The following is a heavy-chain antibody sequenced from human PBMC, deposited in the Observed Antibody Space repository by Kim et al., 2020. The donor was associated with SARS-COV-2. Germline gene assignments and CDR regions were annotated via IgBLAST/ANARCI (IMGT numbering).Heavy chain of an antibody. V-gene: IGHV1-2*04. CDR2: INPNSGGT. Sequence: ASVKVSCKASGYTFTGYYMHWVRQAPGQGLEWMGWINPNSGGTNYAQKFQGWVTMTRDTSISTAYMELSRLRSDDTAVYYCARDRNMYYGMDVWGQGTTVTVSS. CDR3: ARDRNMYYGMDV. CDR1: GYTFTGYY. J-gene: IGHJ6*02.